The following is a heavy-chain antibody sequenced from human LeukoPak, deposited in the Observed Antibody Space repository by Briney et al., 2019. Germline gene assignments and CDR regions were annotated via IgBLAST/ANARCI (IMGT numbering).Heavy chain of an antibody. V-gene: IGHV3-23*01. CDR3: AKHYGDLHIDY. CDR2: ISGSGGST. CDR1: GFTFSSYA. Sequence: GGSLRLSCAASGFTFSSYAMSWVRQAPGKGLEWVSAISGSGGSTYYADSVKGRFTTSRDNTKNTLYLQMNSLRAEDTAVYYCAKHYGDLHIDYWGQGTLVTVSS. D-gene: IGHD4-17*01. J-gene: IGHJ4*02.